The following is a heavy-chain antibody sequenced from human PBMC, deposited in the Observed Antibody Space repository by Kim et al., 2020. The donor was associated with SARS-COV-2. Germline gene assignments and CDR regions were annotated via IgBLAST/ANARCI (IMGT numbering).Heavy chain of an antibody. Sequence: GGSLRLSCTASGFTFGDYAMSWVRQAPGKGLEWVGFIRSKAYGGTTEYAASVKGRFTISRDDSKSIAYLQMNSLKTEDTAVYYCTRCYDSSGCIFDYWGQGTLVTVSS. CDR3: TRCYDSSGCIFDY. V-gene: IGHV3-49*04. CDR1: GFTFGDYA. CDR2: IRSKAYGGTT. J-gene: IGHJ4*02. D-gene: IGHD3-22*01.